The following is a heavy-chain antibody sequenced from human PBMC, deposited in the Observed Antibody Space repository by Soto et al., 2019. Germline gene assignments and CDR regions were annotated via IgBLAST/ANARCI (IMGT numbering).Heavy chain of an antibody. CDR2: IYYSGST. Sequence: QVQLQESGPGLVKPSETLSLTCTVSGGSISSYYWSWIRQPPGKGLEWIGYIYYSGSTNYNPSLKSPVTISVDTSKNQSALKLSSVTAADTAVYYCARDQSVYSSSWYQKYYYYYGMDVWGQGTTVTVSS. CDR1: GGSISSYY. D-gene: IGHD6-13*01. CDR3: ARDQSVYSSSWYQKYYYYYGMDV. V-gene: IGHV4-59*01. J-gene: IGHJ6*02.